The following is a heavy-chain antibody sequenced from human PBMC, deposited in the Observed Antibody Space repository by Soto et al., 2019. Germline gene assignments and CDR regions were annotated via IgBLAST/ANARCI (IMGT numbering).Heavy chain of an antibody. D-gene: IGHD6-6*01. Sequence: EVQLVESGGGLVQPGGSLRLSCAASGFTFSSYSMNWVRQAPGKGLEGVSYISSSSSTIYYADSVKGRFTISRDNAKNSLYLRMNSLRDEDTAVYYCARGPLYSSSSPANWFDPWGQGTLVTVSS. V-gene: IGHV3-48*02. CDR1: GFTFSSYS. CDR3: ARGPLYSSSSPANWFDP. J-gene: IGHJ5*02. CDR2: ISSSSSTI.